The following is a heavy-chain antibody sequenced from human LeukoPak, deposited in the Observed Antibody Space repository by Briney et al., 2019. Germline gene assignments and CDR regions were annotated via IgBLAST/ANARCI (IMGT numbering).Heavy chain of an antibody. J-gene: IGHJ4*02. V-gene: IGHV4-31*11. CDR3: ARGPLDSGYTYFDY. CDR1: GGSFSGYY. CDR2: IYYSGST. Sequence: PSETLSLTCAVYGGSFSGYYWSWIRQHPGKGLEWIGYIYYSGSTYYNPSLKSRVTISVDTSKNQFSLKLSSVTAADTAVYYCARGPLDSGYTYFDYWGQGTLVSVAS. D-gene: IGHD5-12*01.